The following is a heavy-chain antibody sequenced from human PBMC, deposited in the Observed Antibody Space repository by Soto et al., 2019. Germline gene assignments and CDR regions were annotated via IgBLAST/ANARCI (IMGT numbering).Heavy chain of an antibody. CDR1: GFTFSSYS. CDR2: ISSSSSYI. V-gene: IGHV3-21*01. Sequence: ESGGGLVKPGGSLRLSCAASGFTFSSYSMNWVRQAPGKGLEWVSSISSSSSYIYYADSVKGRFTISRDNAKNSLYLQMNSLRAEDKAVSYCASGPYSGSSYWGQGTLVTVSS. J-gene: IGHJ4*02. CDR3: ASGPYSGSSY. D-gene: IGHD1-26*01.